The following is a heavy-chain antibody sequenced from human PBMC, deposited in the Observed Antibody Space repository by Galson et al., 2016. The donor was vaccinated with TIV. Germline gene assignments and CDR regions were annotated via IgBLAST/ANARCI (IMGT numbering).Heavy chain of an antibody. Sequence: QSGAEVKEPGESLNISCKGSGYIFTNYWIGWVRLMPGKGLEWMGIIYPGDSDTRYRPSFQGQVTISNDRSINTAYLLLNSLKASDTAMYYCARRFAADYGDYAAFDIWGQGTIVTVSS. J-gene: IGHJ3*02. V-gene: IGHV5-51*01. CDR1: GYIFTNYW. CDR3: ARRFAADYGDYAAFDI. D-gene: IGHD4-17*01. CDR2: IYPGDSDT.